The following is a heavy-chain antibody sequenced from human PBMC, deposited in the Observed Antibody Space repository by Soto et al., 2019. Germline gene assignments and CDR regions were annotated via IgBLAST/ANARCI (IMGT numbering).Heavy chain of an antibody. CDR2: ISFDGTKK. CDR1: GFTFNIYA. J-gene: IGHJ6*02. D-gene: IGHD4-17*01. V-gene: IGHV3-30-3*01. CDR3: AREDDYGYRYINYGLDV. Sequence: GSLRLSCAASGFTFNIYALHWVRQAPGKGLEWVAVISFDGTKKYYSDSVRGRFTISRDNLKNTLYLQMNNLRVEDAALYFCAREDDYGYRYINYGLDVWGQGTTVTVSS.